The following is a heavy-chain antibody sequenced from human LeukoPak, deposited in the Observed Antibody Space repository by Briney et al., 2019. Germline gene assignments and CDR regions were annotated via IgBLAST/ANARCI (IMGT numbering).Heavy chain of an antibody. CDR1: GGSISSYY. V-gene: IGHV4-59*01. J-gene: IGHJ5*02. CDR2: IYYSGST. CDR3: AREDNWFDP. Sequence: SETLSLTCTVSGGSISSYYWSWIRQPPGKGLEWIGYIYYSGSTNYNPSLKSPVTISVDTSKNQFSLKLSSVTAADTAVYYCAREDNWFDPWGQGTLVTVSS.